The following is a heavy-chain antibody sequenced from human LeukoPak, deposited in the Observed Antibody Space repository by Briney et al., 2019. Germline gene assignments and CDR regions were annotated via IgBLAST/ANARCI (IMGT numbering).Heavy chain of an antibody. D-gene: IGHD2-2*01. CDR2: IRDKANSYAT. Sequence: GGSLRLSCAASGFTFSGSAIHWVRQASGKGLEWVGRIRDKANSYATAYIASVKGRFTISRDDSKNTAYLQMSSLKAEDTAVYYCTRWDCTTTGCYPFDYWGQGTLVTVSS. V-gene: IGHV3-73*01. CDR3: TRWDCTTTGCYPFDY. J-gene: IGHJ4*02. CDR1: GFTFSGSA.